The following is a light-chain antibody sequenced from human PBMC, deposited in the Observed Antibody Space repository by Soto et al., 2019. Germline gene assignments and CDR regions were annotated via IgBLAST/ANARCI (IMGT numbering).Light chain of an antibody. Sequence: DIQMTQSPSSLSASVGDRVTITCQASQDISNYLNWYQQKPGKAPKLLIYDASNLETGVPSRFSGSGSGTYFTFTISSLQPEDIATYYCQQYDNLLLTFGPGTNVDIK. CDR3: QQYDNLLLT. CDR2: DAS. V-gene: IGKV1-33*01. J-gene: IGKJ3*01. CDR1: QDISNY.